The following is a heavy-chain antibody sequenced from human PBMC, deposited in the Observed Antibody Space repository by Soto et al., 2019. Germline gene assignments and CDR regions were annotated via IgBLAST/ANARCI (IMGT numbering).Heavy chain of an antibody. V-gene: IGHV1-18*04. J-gene: IGHJ4*02. D-gene: IGHD3-16*02. CDR1: GYTFTTHG. CDR3: ARVDDYVWGSFRP. Sequence: ASVKVSCKAPGYTFTTHGISWVRQAPGQGLEWMGWISPYNGKTTYAQKVQGRVTMTTDTSTSTAYMELRGLRSDDTAVYYCARVDDYVWGSFRPWGQGTQVTVSS. CDR2: ISPYNGKT.